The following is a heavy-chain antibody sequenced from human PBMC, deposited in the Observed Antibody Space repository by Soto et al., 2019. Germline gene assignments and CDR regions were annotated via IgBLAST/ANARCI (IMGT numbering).Heavy chain of an antibody. CDR1: GFTFNKYG. V-gene: IGHV3-33*04. J-gene: IGHJ3*01. CDR3: VRDDDRPDNGRDL. D-gene: IGHD2-8*01. Sequence: QVQLVESGGDVVQPGRSLRLSCAASGFTFNKYGMHWVRQAPGKGLEWLADIVKDGSNQQYGDSAKGRFTISRDNSKTTLYLQINSLRVEDTAVDYYVRDDDRPDNGRDLWGQGTMVTVSS. CDR2: IVKDGSNQ.